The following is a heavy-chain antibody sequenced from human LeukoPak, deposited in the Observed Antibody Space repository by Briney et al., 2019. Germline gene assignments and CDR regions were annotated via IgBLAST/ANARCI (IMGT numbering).Heavy chain of an antibody. CDR1: GYTLTELS. Sequence: ASVKVSCKVSGYTLTELSMHWVRQAPGKGLEWMGGFDPEDGETIYAQKFQGRVTMTEDTSTDTAYMEPSSLRSEDTAVYYCATRGDGSGSYYHYYMDVWGKGTTVTVSS. CDR3: ATRGDGSGSYYHYYMDV. D-gene: IGHD3-10*01. V-gene: IGHV1-24*01. J-gene: IGHJ6*03. CDR2: FDPEDGET.